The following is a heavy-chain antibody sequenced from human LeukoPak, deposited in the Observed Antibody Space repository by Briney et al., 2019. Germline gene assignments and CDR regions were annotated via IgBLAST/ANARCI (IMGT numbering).Heavy chain of an antibody. Sequence: GGSLRLSCAASGFTFSSYAMTWVRQAPGKGLEWVSSLTGNSRYIYYADSVKGRFTISRDNAENSLSLQMNSLGAEDTAVYYCATMKDLSSPLYYLDXXXXGXXXXVSSGSASAPTLRHI. V-gene: IGHV3-21*06. CDR3: ATMKDLSSPLYYLDXXXXGXXXXVSSGSASAPTLRHI. CDR2: LTGNSRYI. J-gene: IGHJ3*02. CDR1: GFTFSSYA. D-gene: IGHD3-22*01.